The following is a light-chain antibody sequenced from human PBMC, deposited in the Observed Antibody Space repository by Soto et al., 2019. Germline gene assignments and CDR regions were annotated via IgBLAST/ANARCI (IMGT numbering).Light chain of an antibody. CDR2: DVS. Sequence: QSALTQPASVSGSPGQSITISCTGTSSDVGGYNYVSWYQHHPGKAPKVMIYDVSNRPSGVSNRFSGSKSGNTASLTISGLQAEDEADYYCSSYTSSSNPYVFGTGTKLTVL. CDR3: SSYTSSSNPYV. V-gene: IGLV2-14*03. CDR1: SSDVGGYNY. J-gene: IGLJ1*01.